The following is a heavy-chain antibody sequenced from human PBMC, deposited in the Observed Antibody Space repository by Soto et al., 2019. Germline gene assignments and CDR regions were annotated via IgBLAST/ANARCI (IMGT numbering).Heavy chain of an antibody. D-gene: IGHD1-26*01. Sequence: QVQVVESGGGVVQPGRSLRLSCAASGFNFNTYSFHWVRQAPGKGLEWVALITYDGRNKYYADSVKGRFTISRDNSENTLFLQMNSLRPEDPAVYYCARVLGVYIVGHTNASDIWGQGTEVTVSS. CDR2: ITYDGRNK. CDR1: GFNFNTYS. CDR3: ARVLGVYIVGHTNASDI. V-gene: IGHV3-30*04. J-gene: IGHJ3*02.